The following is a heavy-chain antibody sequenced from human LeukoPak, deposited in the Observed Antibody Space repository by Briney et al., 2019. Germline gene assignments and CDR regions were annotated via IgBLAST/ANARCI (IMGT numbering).Heavy chain of an antibody. Sequence: GGSLRLSCAASGFTFSSYSMTWVRQAPGKGLEWVSSISSSSSSSSYIYYADPVKGRFTISRDNAKNSLYLQMNSLRAEDTAVYYCARGGYSSSQLNWFDPWGQGTLVTVSS. J-gene: IGHJ5*02. CDR1: GFTFSSYS. V-gene: IGHV3-21*01. D-gene: IGHD6-6*01. CDR2: ISSSSSSSSYI. CDR3: ARGGYSSSQLNWFDP.